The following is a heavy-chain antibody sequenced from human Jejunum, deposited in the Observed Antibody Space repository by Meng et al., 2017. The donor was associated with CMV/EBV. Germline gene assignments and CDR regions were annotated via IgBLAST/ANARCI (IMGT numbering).Heavy chain of an antibody. J-gene: IGHJ3*02. CDR1: GGTISSDGCF. V-gene: IGHV4-31*02. D-gene: IGHD3-10*02. CDR3: ARDVRGVPPYGLDI. Sequence: SGGTISSDGCFWSWIRQHPGKGLEWFGYIHYSGITYYNPSLKNRVTISVDTSKNQVSLKLTSVTAADTAVYYCARDVRGVPPYGLDIWGQGTMVTVSS. CDR2: IHYSGIT.